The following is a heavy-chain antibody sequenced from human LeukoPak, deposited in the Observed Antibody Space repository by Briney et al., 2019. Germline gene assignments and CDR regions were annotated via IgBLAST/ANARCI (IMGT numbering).Heavy chain of an antibody. J-gene: IGHJ6*02. V-gene: IGHV1-69*13. CDR2: IIPIFGTA. D-gene: IGHD5-18*01. CDR1: GGTFSSYA. CDR3: ANNKLDTAMVYCYYGMDV. Sequence: SVKVSCKASGGTFSSYAISWVRQAPGQGLEWMGGIIPIFGTANYAQKFQGRVTITADESTSTAYMELSSLRSEDTAVYYCANNKLDTAMVYCYYGMDVWGQGTTVTVSS.